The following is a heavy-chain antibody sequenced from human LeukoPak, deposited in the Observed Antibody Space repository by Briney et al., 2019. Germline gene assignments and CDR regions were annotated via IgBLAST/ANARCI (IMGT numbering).Heavy chain of an antibody. J-gene: IGHJ4*02. Sequence: GGSLRLSCAASGSTFSSYWMSWVRQAPGKGLEWVANIKQDGSEKYYVDSVKGRFTISRDNAKNSLYLQMNSLRAEDTAVYYCAREEGAIVLMVYASYYFDYWGQGTLVTVSS. V-gene: IGHV3-7*01. CDR3: AREEGAIVLMVYASYYFDY. CDR2: IKQDGSEK. CDR1: GSTFSSYW. D-gene: IGHD2-8*01.